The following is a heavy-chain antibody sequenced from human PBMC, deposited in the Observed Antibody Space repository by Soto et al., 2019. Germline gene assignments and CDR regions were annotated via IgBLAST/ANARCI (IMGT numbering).Heavy chain of an antibody. Sequence: QVRVVESGGGVVQPGGSLRLSCAASGFSFSNHGMHWVRQAPGKGLEWVAAIWSDASNKYYADSGKGRFTISRDNSKNTLYLQMNTLRAEDTAVYYCATDGFNKPGYYYGMGVWGQGTTVTVSS. CDR1: GFSFSNHG. J-gene: IGHJ6*02. CDR3: ATDGFNKPGYYYGMGV. D-gene: IGHD6-25*01. V-gene: IGHV3-33*03. CDR2: IWSDASNK.